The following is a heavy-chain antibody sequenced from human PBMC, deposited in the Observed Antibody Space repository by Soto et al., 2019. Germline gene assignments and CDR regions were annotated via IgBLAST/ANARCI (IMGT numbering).Heavy chain of an antibody. J-gene: IGHJ4*02. CDR3: ARGATMIAPFDY. Sequence: QVQLVQSGAEVKKPGSSVKVSCKASGGTFSSYTISWVRQAPGQGLEWMGRIIPILGMANYAQKFQGRVTITADKSTSTAYMELSSLRSEDTAVYYCARGATMIAPFDYWGQGTLVTVSS. CDR1: GGTFSSYT. D-gene: IGHD3-22*01. CDR2: IIPILGMA. V-gene: IGHV1-69*02.